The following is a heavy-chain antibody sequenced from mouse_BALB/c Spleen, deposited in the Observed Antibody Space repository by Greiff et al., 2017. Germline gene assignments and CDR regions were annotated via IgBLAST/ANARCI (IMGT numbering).Heavy chain of an antibody. J-gene: IGHJ3*01. V-gene: IGHV1-7*01. CDR3: ARRGGSPWFAY. CDR2: INPSTGYT. Sequence: QVQLQQSGAELAKPGASVKMSCKASGYTFTSYWMHWVKQRPGQGLEWIGYINPSTGYTEYNQKFKDKATLTADKSSSTAYMQLSSLTSEDSAVYYCARRGGSPWFAYWGQGTLVTVSA. D-gene: IGHD1-1*02. CDR1: GYTFTSYW.